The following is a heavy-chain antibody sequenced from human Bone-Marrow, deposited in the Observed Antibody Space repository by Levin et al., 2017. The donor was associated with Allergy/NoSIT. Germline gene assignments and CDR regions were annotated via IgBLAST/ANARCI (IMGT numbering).Heavy chain of an antibody. J-gene: IGHJ4*02. Sequence: SETLSLTCTVSGDSFSSYFWTWIRQPAGKGLEWIGHIYPTGSANYNPSLKSRGSISVDMSKNQFSLKLTSVTAADTAVYYCARGTYYDFRSGSVTFDHWGQGTLVTVSS. CDR3: ARGTYYDFRSGSVTFDH. D-gene: IGHD3-3*01. V-gene: IGHV4-4*07. CDR1: GDSFSSYF. CDR2: IYPTGSA.